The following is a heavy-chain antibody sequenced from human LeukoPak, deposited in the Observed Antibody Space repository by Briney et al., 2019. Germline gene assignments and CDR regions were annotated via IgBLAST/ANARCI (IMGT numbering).Heavy chain of an antibody. J-gene: IGHJ4*02. CDR1: GYTFTSYG. D-gene: IGHD6-13*01. V-gene: IGHV1-18*01. Sequence: ASAKVSCKASGYTFTSYGISWVRQAPGQGLEWTGWISAYNGNTNYAQKLQGRVTMTTDTSTSTAYMELRSLRSDDTAVYYCATDIAAAGPNAFDYWGQGTLVTVSS. CDR2: ISAYNGNT. CDR3: ATDIAAAGPNAFDY.